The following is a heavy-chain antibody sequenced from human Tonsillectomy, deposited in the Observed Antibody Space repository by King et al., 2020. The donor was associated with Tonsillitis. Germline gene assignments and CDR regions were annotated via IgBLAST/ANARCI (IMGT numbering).Heavy chain of an antibody. J-gene: IGHJ4*02. D-gene: IGHD1-1*01. CDR1: GYTFTGYY. V-gene: IGHV1-2*04. CDR2: INPNSGGT. Sequence: VQLVQSGAEVKKPGASVKVSCKTSGYTFTGYYIHWVRQSPGQGLEWMGWINPNSGGTNFAQRFQGWVTMTRDTSISTAYMVLSRLKSDDTAVYYCASGPPSTGPRGDYYFDYWGQGTLVTVSS. CDR3: ASGPPSTGPRGDYYFDY.